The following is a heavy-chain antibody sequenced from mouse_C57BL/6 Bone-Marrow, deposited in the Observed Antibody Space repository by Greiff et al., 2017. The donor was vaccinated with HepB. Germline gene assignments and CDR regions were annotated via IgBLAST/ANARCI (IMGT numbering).Heavy chain of an antibody. CDR2: INPSTGGT. Sequence: VQLKQSGPELVKPGASVKISCKASGYSFTGYYMNWVKQSPEKSLEWIGEINPSTGGTTYNQKFKAKATLTVDKSSSTAYMQLKSLTSEDSAVYYCARGGIYYDYDGPWFAYWGQGTLVTVSA. D-gene: IGHD2-4*01. V-gene: IGHV1-42*01. CDR3: ARGGIYYDYDGPWFAY. J-gene: IGHJ3*01. CDR1: GYSFTGYY.